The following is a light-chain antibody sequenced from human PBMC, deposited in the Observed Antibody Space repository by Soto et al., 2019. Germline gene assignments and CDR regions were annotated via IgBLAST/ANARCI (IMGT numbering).Light chain of an antibody. CDR3: QQSYSTPQVT. CDR2: ATS. V-gene: IGKV1-39*01. CDR1: QSITSY. J-gene: IGKJ4*01. Sequence: DIQMTQSPSSLSASVGDRVTITCRASQSITSYLNWYQQKPGKAPKLLIYATSSLQSGVPSRFSGSGSGTDFTLTINSLQPEDFATYYCQQSYSTPQVTFGGATKVEIK.